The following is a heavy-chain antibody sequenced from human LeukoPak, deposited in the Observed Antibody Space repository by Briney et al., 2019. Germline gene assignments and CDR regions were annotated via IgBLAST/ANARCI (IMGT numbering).Heavy chain of an antibody. CDR3: ASRKEYTVSSVYY. CDR2: ISVSGSNT. J-gene: IGHJ4*02. V-gene: IGHV3-23*01. Sequence: GGSLRLSCGASGFTFSSYAMSWVRQAPGKGLEWVSGISVSGSNTYYADSVKGRFTISRDNSKDTLSLQMNSLRVEDSAIYYCASRKEYTVSSVYYWGRGILVTVSS. CDR1: GFTFSSYA. D-gene: IGHD5/OR15-5a*01.